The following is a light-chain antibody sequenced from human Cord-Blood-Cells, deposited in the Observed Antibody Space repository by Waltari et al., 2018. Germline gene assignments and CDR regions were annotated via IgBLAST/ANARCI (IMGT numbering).Light chain of an antibody. CDR3: AAWDDSLNGPV. CDR2: SNN. CDR1: SSNIRRNP. V-gene: IGLV1-44*01. J-gene: IGLJ3*02. Sequence: QSVLPQPPSPSGTPGPRVTIPCSGRSSNIRRNPVNWYQQLPGTAPKLLIYSNNQRPSGVPDRFSGSKSGTSASLAISGLQSEDEADYYCAAWDDSLNGPVFGGGTKLTVL.